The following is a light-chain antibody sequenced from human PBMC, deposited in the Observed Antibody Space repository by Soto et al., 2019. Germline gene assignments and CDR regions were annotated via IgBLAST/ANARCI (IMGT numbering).Light chain of an antibody. CDR3: TSYRSNNKV. V-gene: IGLV2-14*01. J-gene: IGLJ3*02. CDR2: EVS. CDR1: SSDVGGYKY. Sequence: QSVLTQPASVSGSPGQSITISCTGTSSDVGGYKYVSWYQQHPGKAPKLMIYEVSNRPSGVSYRFSGSYSGNTASLTISGLQAEDEADYYCTSYRSNNKVFGGGTKVTVL.